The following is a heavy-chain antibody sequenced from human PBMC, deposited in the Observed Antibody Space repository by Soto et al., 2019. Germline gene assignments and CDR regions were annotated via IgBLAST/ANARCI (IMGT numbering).Heavy chain of an antibody. CDR1: GYSFTSYW. V-gene: IGHV5-51*01. CDR2: IYPGDSDT. Sequence: PGESLKISCKGSGYSFTSYWIGWVRQMPGKGLEWMGIIYPGDSDTRYSPSFQGQVTISADKSISTAYLQWSSLKASDTAVYYCARQMYYGSSGYYPHYYYYGMDVWGQGTTVTVSS. J-gene: IGHJ6*02. CDR3: ARQMYYGSSGYYPHYYYYGMDV. D-gene: IGHD3-22*01.